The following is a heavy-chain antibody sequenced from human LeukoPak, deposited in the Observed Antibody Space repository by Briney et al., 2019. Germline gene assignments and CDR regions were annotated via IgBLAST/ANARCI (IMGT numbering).Heavy chain of an antibody. D-gene: IGHD1-7*01. CDR3: ARVPTLISGTIPDRFDP. V-gene: IGHV1-2*02. J-gene: IGHJ5*02. CDR1: GYTFTGYY. Sequence: ASVKVSCKASGYTFTGYYMHWVRQAPGERLEWLGWINPNSGGPKYAQEFQGRVTMTRDTSTSTVYMELSRLRSDDTAVYYCARVPTLISGTIPDRFDPWGQGTLVTVSS. CDR2: INPNSGGP.